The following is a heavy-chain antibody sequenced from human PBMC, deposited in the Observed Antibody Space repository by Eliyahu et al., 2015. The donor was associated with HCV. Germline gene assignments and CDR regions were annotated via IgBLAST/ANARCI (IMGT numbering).Heavy chain of an antibody. D-gene: IGHD6-19*01. CDR2: IIPVFRKA. V-gene: IGHV1-69*01. Sequence: QVQLVQSGAEVRKPGSSVKVSCKASGGTFSSYGLSWVRQAPGQGLEWMGGIIPVFRKARYPQKFQGRVTIAADESTSTAYMELTSLRSDDTAVYYCAREDSSGWLSYWGQGTLVTVSS. CDR3: AREDSSGWLSY. CDR1: GGTFSSYG. J-gene: IGHJ4*02.